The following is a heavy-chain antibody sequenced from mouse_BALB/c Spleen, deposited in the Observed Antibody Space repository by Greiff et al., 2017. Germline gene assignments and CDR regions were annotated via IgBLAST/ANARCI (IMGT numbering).Heavy chain of an antibody. D-gene: IGHD2-1*01. CDR2: INPSNGRT. J-gene: IGHJ4*01. Sequence: QVQLQQPGAELVKPGASVKLSCKASGYTFTSYWMHWVKQRPGQGLEWIGEINPSNGRTNYNEKFKSKATLTVDKSSSTAYMQLSSLTSEDSAVYYCARWGNYGYAMDYWGQGTSVTVSS. V-gene: IGHV1S81*02. CDR1: GYTFTSYW. CDR3: ARWGNYGYAMDY.